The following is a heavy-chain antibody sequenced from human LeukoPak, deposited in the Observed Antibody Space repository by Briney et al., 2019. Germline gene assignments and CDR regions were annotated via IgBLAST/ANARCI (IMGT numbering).Heavy chain of an antibody. CDR2: ISYDGSNK. V-gene: IGHV3-30*03. J-gene: IGHJ5*02. D-gene: IGHD3-22*01. Sequence: GGSLRLSCAASGFTFSSYGMHWVRQAPGKGLEWVAVISYDGSNKYYADSVKGRFTISRDNSKNTLYLQMNSLRAEDTAVYYCAREVVIREAWFDPWGQGTLVTVSS. CDR3: AREVVIREAWFDP. CDR1: GFTFSSYG.